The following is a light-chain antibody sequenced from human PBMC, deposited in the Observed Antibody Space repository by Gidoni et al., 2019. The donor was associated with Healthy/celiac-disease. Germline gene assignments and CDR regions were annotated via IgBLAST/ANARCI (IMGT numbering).Light chain of an antibody. CDR2: AAS. CDR1: QGISSY. Sequence: SQCTQSPSFLSASVEDRVTITCRASQGISSYLTWYQQKPGKAPKLLIYAASTLQSGVPSRFSGSGSGTEFTLTISSLQPEDFATYYCQQRYSYPFTFXGXTKVEIK. V-gene: IGKV1-9*01. CDR3: QQRYSYPFT. J-gene: IGKJ4*01.